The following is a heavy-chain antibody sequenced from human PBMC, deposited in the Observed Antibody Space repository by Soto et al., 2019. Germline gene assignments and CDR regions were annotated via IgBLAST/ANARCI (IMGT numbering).Heavy chain of an antibody. Sequence: SETLSLTCTVSGGSISSYYWSWIRQPPGKGLEWIGYIYYSGSTNYNPSLKSRVTISVDTSKNQFSLKLSSVTAADTAVYYCARDQLTYGSGSYYNWFDPWGQGTLVTVSS. V-gene: IGHV4-59*01. CDR1: GGSISSYY. D-gene: IGHD3-10*01. J-gene: IGHJ5*02. CDR3: ARDQLTYGSGSYYNWFDP. CDR2: IYYSGST.